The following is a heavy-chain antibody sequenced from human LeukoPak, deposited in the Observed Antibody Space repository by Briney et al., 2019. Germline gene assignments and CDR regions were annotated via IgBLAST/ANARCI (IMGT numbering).Heavy chain of an antibody. Sequence: ASVKVSCKASGYTFANYGISWARQAPGQGFEWMGWISSYNGDTNYAQKFQGRVTVTTDTSTNTVYMELRSLRSGDTAVYYCARVPCTRSCYYYYGVDVWGQGTTVTVYS. V-gene: IGHV1-18*04. D-gene: IGHD2-8*01. CDR1: GYTFANYG. CDR2: ISSYNGDT. CDR3: ARVPCTRSCYYYYGVDV. J-gene: IGHJ6*02.